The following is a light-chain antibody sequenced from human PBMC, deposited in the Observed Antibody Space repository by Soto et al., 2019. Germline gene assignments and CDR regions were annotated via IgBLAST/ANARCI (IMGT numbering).Light chain of an antibody. Sequence: QSVLAQPASVSGSPGQSITISGTGGSSDVGSYDLVSWYQQHPDKAPQLMIYGVTKRPSGVSNRFSGSKSGNTASLTISGLQTEDEADYYCCSYAGRSHYVFGTGTKVTVL. V-gene: IGLV2-23*02. CDR1: SSDVGSYDL. CDR3: CSYAGRSHYV. J-gene: IGLJ1*01. CDR2: GVT.